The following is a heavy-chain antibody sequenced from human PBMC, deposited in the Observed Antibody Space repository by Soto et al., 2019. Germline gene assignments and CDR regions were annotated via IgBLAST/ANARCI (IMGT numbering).Heavy chain of an antibody. CDR1: GFTFDDYA. Sequence: DVQLVESGGGLVQPGRSLRLSCAASGFTFDDYAMHWVRQAPGKGLEWVSGFSWNSGSIGYADSVKGRFTISRDNAKNSLYLQMNSLRAEDTALYYCAKDMGEYSSSSGGFDYWGQGTLVTVSS. CDR2: FSWNSGSI. V-gene: IGHV3-9*01. CDR3: AKDMGEYSSSSGGFDY. D-gene: IGHD6-6*01. J-gene: IGHJ4*02.